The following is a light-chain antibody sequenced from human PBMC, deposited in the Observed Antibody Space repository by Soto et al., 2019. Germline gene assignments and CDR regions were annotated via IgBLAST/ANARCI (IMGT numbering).Light chain of an antibody. CDR3: QERSGWPRGT. V-gene: IGKV3-15*01. CDR2: GAS. J-gene: IGKJ4*01. CDR1: QSVSNY. Sequence: IVMTQSPATLSVSLGDRATLSCRASQSVSNYLAWYQQKPGQAPRLLIYGASTRATGIPARFSGSGSETDFTLTISSLQSEDFAVYYCQERSGWPRGTFGGGTKVEIK.